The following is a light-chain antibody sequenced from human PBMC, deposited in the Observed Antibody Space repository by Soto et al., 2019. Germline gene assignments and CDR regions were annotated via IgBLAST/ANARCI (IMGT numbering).Light chain of an antibody. Sequence: QSVLTQPPSVSGAPGQRVTFSCAGNSSNIGAGYDVHWYQQLPGTAPKLLIYGNSNRPSGVPDRFSGSKSGTSASLAITGLQAEDEADYYCQSYDSSLSGWVFGGGTKVTVL. CDR3: QSYDSSLSGWV. J-gene: IGLJ3*02. V-gene: IGLV1-40*01. CDR1: SSNIGAGYD. CDR2: GNS.